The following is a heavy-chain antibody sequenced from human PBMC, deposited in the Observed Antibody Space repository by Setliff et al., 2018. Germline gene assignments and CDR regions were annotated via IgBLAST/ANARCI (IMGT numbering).Heavy chain of an antibody. CDR1: GGSISSSSYQ. CDR3: ARHEFVGGYYGSVTYRHFDY. D-gene: IGHD3-10*01. CDR2: IYYSGTA. J-gene: IGHJ4*02. Sequence: SETLSLTCTVSGGSISSSSYQWGWVRQTPGKGLEWIGSIYYSGTAYYNPSPKSRVTLSVDTSKNQFSLQVTSVTATDTAVYYCARHEFVGGYYGSVTYRHFDYWGQGILVTVSS. V-gene: IGHV4-39*01.